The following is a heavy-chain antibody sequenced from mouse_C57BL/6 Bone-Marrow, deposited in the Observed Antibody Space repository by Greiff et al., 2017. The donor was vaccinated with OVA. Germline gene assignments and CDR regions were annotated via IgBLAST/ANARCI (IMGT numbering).Heavy chain of an antibody. CDR3: TSPILRRYFDV. D-gene: IGHD1-1*01. CDR2: IDPENGDT. V-gene: IGHV14-4*01. J-gene: IGHJ1*03. CDR1: GFNIKDDY. Sequence: EVQLQQSGAELVRPGASVKLSCTASGFNIKDDYMHWVKQRPEQGLEWIGWIDPENGDTEYASKFQGKATITADTSSNTAYLQLSSLTSEDTAVYYCTSPILRRYFDVWGTGTTGTVSS.